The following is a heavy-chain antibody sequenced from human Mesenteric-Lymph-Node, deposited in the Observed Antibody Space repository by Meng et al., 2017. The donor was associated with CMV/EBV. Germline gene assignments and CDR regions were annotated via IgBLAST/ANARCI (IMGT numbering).Heavy chain of an antibody. V-gene: IGHV3-23*01. Sequence: GGSLRLSCAASGFTFSNYAMNWVRQAPGKGLEWVSTISRSGITNYADSVKGRFTISRDISKNTLYLQMSSLRADDTSVYYCAKSGNLYYFEYWGQGTRVTVPQ. J-gene: IGHJ4*02. CDR2: ISRSGIT. D-gene: IGHD4-23*01. CDR3: AKSGNLYYFEY. CDR1: GFTFSNYA.